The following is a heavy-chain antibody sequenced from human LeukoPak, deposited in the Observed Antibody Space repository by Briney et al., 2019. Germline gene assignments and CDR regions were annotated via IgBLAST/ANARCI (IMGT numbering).Heavy chain of an antibody. Sequence: PGGSLRLSCAASGFTFSTSWMAWVRQAPGKGLEWVANIKHDGSETNYVDSVKGRFTISRDNAKNSLYLQMNSLRAEDTAVYSCARDQAGAFDYWGQGILVTVSS. D-gene: IGHD4-17*01. CDR2: IKHDGSET. CDR1: GFTFSTSW. CDR3: ARDQAGAFDY. J-gene: IGHJ4*02. V-gene: IGHV3-7*01.